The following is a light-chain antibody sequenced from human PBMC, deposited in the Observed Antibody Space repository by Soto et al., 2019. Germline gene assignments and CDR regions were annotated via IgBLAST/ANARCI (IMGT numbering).Light chain of an antibody. CDR2: EVS. CDR3: SSYTTSSTRV. V-gene: IGLV2-14*01. CDR1: SSDGGIYNY. J-gene: IGLJ1*01. Sequence: QSGLTQPGSRSGSPGQSIAVSCTGSSSDGGIYNYVSWYQQHPGKVPKLSIYEVSNRPSGVSNRFSGSKSGNTASLTISGLQAEDEADYYCSSYTTSSTRVFGTGTKVTVL.